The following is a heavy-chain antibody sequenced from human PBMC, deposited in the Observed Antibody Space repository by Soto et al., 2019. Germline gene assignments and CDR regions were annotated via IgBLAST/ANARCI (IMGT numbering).Heavy chain of an antibody. CDR3: ARAGIEMDVYYSYSALVV. CDR1: GFSVSLNY. V-gene: IGHV3-66*01. Sequence: EVQLVESGGALVQPGGSLRLSCAASGFSVSLNYMSWVRQAPGKGLEWVSVIYSGGTTFYADSVKARFTISRDSSTNTLFLQMCTRRADDTAVSCRARAGIEMDVYYSYSALVVWGPGTAVAVSS. CDR2: IYSGGTT. J-gene: IGHJ6*02. D-gene: IGHD6-13*01.